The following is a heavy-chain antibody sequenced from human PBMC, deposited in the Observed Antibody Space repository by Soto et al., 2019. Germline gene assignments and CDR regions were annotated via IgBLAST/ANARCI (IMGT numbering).Heavy chain of an antibody. CDR2: ISVSDAFI. D-gene: IGHD1-20*01. V-gene: IGHV3-23*01. J-gene: IGHJ4*02. CDR3: TRETVAGITGLDY. Sequence: GSLRLSCAASGFNVGAFAVNWVRQAPGKGLEWVSGISVSDAFIYYADSVRGRFSISRDASENILYLQMNSLRDDDTALYYCTRETVAGITGLDYWGPGTLVTVSS. CDR1: GFNVGAFA.